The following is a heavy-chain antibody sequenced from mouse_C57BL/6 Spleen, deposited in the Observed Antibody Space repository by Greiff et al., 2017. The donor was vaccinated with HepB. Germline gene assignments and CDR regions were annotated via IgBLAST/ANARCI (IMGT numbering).Heavy chain of an antibody. CDR1: GYTFTSYW. J-gene: IGHJ4*01. V-gene: IGHV1-53*01. CDR2: INPSNGGT. CDR3: ARYGLLRRGFYAMDY. D-gene: IGHD1-1*01. Sequence: QVQLKQPGTELVKPGASVKLSCKASGYTFTSYWMHWVKQRPGQGLEWIGNINPSNGGTNYNEKFKSKATLTVDKSSSTAYMQLSSLTSEDSAVYYCARYGLLRRGFYAMDYWGQGTSVTVSS.